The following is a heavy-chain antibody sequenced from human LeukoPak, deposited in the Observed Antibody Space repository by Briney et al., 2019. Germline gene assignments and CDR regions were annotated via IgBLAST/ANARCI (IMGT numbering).Heavy chain of an antibody. J-gene: IGHJ4*02. D-gene: IGHD6-19*01. CDR2: ITSTGIYI. CDR1: GFTFSSYS. V-gene: IGHV3-21*01. Sequence: PGGSLRLSCAASGFTFSSYSVNWVRQAPGKGLEWVSSITSTGIYIYYADSVMGRFTISRDNAKNSLYLQMNSLRAEDTAVYYCARGRVGYSSGWYDYWGQGTLVTVSS. CDR3: ARGRVGYSSGWYDY.